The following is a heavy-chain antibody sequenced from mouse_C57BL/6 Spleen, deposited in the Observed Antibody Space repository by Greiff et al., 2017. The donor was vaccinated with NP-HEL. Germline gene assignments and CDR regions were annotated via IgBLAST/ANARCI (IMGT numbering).Heavy chain of an antibody. V-gene: IGHV1-69*01. Sequence: QVQLQQSGAELVMPGASVKLSCKASGYTFTSYWMHWVKQRPGQGLEWIGEIDPSDSYTNYNQKFKGKSTLTVDKSSSTAYMQLSSLTSEDSAVYYCARSSTGTMDYWGQGTSVTVSS. CDR3: ARSSTGTMDY. CDR1: GYTFTSYW. J-gene: IGHJ4*01. CDR2: IDPSDSYT. D-gene: IGHD4-1*02.